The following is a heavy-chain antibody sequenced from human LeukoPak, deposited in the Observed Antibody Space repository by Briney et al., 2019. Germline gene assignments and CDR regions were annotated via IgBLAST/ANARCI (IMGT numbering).Heavy chain of an antibody. CDR2: MNPNSGNT. Sequence: ASVKVSCKASGYTFTSYDINWVRQATGQGLEWMGWMNPNSGNTGYAQKFQGRVTMTRNTSISTAYMELSSLRSEVTAVYYCARSLWFGEFWRGDNWFDPWGQGTLVTVSS. CDR1: GYTFTSYD. J-gene: IGHJ5*02. CDR3: ARSLWFGEFWRGDNWFDP. V-gene: IGHV1-8*01. D-gene: IGHD3-10*01.